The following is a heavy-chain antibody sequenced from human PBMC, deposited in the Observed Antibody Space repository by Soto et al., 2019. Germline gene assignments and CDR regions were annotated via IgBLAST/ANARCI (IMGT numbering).Heavy chain of an antibody. V-gene: IGHV4-59*08. Sequence: QVQLQESGPGLVKPSETLSLTCTVSGGSISSYYWSWIRQPPGKGLEWIGYIYYSGSTNYNPSLKRRVTISVDTSKNQFSLTLSSVTAADTAVYYCARLPLVRAVAGPNFDYWGQGTLVTVSS. CDR1: GGSISSYY. CDR3: ARLPLVRAVAGPNFDY. D-gene: IGHD6-19*01. CDR2: IYYSGST. J-gene: IGHJ4*02.